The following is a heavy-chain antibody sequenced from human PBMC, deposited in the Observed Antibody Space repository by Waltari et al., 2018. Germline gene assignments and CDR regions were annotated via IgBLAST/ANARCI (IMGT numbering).Heavy chain of an antibody. CDR3: ASALNYGDVHFDI. V-gene: IGHV1-3*01. Sequence: QVQLVQSGAEVKKPGASVKVSCKASGYTSTSYAMHWVRQAPGQRLEWMGWINGGNGNTKYSQKFQGRVTITRDTSASTAYMELSSLRSEDTAVYYCASALNYGDVHFDIWGQGTMVTVSS. CDR2: INGGNGNT. D-gene: IGHD4-17*01. J-gene: IGHJ3*02. CDR1: GYTSTSYA.